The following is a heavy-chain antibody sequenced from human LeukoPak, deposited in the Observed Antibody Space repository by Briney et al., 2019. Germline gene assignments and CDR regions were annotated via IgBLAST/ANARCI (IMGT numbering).Heavy chain of an antibody. CDR1: GGSISSYY. CDR2: IYYSGST. V-gene: IGHV4-59*12. CDR3: ARDMPGDY. D-gene: IGHD2-2*01. Sequence: SETLSLTCTVSGGSISSYYWSWIRQPPGKGLEWIGYIYYSGSTNYNPSLKSRVTISVDTSKNQFSLKLSSVTAADTAVYYCARDMPGDYWGQGTLVTVSS. J-gene: IGHJ4*02.